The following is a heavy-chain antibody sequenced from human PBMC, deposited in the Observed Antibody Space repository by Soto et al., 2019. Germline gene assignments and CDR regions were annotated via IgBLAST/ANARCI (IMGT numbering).Heavy chain of an antibody. CDR3: AKDLPGPDIVVVVAASRAYYGMDV. J-gene: IGHJ6*02. CDR1: GFTFSSYA. V-gene: IGHV3-23*01. D-gene: IGHD2-15*01. CDR2: ISGSGGST. Sequence: LRLSCAASGFTFSSYAMSWVRQAPGKGLEWVSAISGSGGSTYYADSVKGRLTISRDNYKNTRYLQRNSLRAEDTAVSYCAKDLPGPDIVVVVAASRAYYGMDVWGQGITVNVSS.